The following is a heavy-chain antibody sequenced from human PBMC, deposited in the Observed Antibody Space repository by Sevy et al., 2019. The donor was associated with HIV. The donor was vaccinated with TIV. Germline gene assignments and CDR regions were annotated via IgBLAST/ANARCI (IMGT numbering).Heavy chain of an antibody. V-gene: IGHV3-49*03. CDR2: IRSKAYGGTT. Sequence: GGSLRLSFTASGFTFGDYAMSWFRQAPGKGLEGVGFIRSKAYGGTTEYAASVKGRFTISRDDSKSIAYLQMNSLKTEDTAVYYCTRGSGIAAAELYWGQGTLVTVSS. J-gene: IGHJ4*02. CDR3: TRGSGIAAAELY. D-gene: IGHD6-13*01. CDR1: GFTFGDYA.